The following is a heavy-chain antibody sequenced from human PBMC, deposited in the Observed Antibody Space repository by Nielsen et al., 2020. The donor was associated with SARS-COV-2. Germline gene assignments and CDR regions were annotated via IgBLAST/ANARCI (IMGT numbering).Heavy chain of an antibody. CDR2: VSFDGSKK. Sequence: GGSLRLSCAASGFTFSSYWMSWVRQAPGKGLEWVALVSFDGSKKYYADSVKGRFTISRDNSNNTLYLQMGSLRAEDSALYFCAKAASQQWLLTPFDYWGLGTLVTVSS. D-gene: IGHD6-19*01. J-gene: IGHJ4*02. CDR3: AKAASQQWLLTPFDY. CDR1: GFTFSSYW. V-gene: IGHV3-30*18.